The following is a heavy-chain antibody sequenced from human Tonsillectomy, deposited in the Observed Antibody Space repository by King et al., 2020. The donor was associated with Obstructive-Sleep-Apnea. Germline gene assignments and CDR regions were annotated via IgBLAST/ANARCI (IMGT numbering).Heavy chain of an antibody. CDR3: AREAGSSWYEFDY. J-gene: IGHJ4*02. CDR2: IYYSGST. CDR1: GGSIRSSSYY. Sequence: VQLQESGPGLVKPSETLSLTCTVSGGSIRSSSYYWGWIRQPPGKGLEWIGNIYYSGSTYFNASLKSRVTISVDTSKNQFSLKLNSVTAADTAVYYCAREAGSSWYEFDYWGQGTLVTVSS. D-gene: IGHD6-13*01. V-gene: IGHV4-39*07.